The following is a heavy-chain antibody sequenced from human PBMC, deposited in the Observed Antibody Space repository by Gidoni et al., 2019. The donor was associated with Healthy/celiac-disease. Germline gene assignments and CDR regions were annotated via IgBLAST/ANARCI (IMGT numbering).Heavy chain of an antibody. Sequence: QVQLPESGPGLVKPSETLSLNCPVAGGSISSYYWSWIRQPPGQGLEWIGYIYYSGSTNYNPSLKSRFTISVDTSKNQFSLKLCSVIAAVTAVYYCARDRPDLLLWCGESGEKDYYYMDVWGKGTTVTVSS. CDR3: ARDRPDLLLWCGESGEKDYYYMDV. J-gene: IGHJ6*03. CDR1: GGSISSYY. V-gene: IGHV4-59*01. D-gene: IGHD3-10*01. CDR2: IYYSGST.